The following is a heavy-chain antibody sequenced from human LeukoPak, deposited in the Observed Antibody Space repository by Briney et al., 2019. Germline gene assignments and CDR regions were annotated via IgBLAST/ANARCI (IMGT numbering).Heavy chain of an antibody. V-gene: IGHV3-15*01. Sequence: GSLRLSCAASGFTFSNAWMSWVRQAPGKGLEWVGRIKSKTDGGTTDYAAPVKGRFTISRDDSKNTLYLQMNSLKTEDTAVYYCTTIMSAPHISRSGWGYFDYWGQGTLVTVSS. CDR1: GFTFSNAW. J-gene: IGHJ4*02. CDR3: TTIMSAPHISRSGWGYFDY. D-gene: IGHD6-19*01. CDR2: IKSKTDGGTT.